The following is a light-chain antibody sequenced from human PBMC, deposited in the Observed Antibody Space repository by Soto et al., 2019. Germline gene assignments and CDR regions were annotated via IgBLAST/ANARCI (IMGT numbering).Light chain of an antibody. CDR2: MAS. J-gene: IGKJ4*01. Sequence: DIPMTQSPSTLSASVGDRVTITCRASQTISSLLAWYQQKPGKAPNLLIHMASTLISGVPSRFSGSGSGTEFTLTISSLQPDDFATYYCQQYSTYPLTFGGGTEVEI. CDR1: QTISSL. CDR3: QQYSTYPLT. V-gene: IGKV1-5*03.